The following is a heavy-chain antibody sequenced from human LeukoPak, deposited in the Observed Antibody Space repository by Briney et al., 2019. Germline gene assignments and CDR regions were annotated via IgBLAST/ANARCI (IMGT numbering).Heavy chain of an antibody. D-gene: IGHD3-16*01. CDR1: GFTFSDYY. CDR3: ARDYDYSDY. J-gene: IGHJ4*02. CDR2: ISSSSSYI. V-gene: IGHV3-11*06. Sequence: GGSLRLSCAASGFTFSDYYMSWIRQAPGKGLEWVSYISSSSSYIYYADSVKGRFTISRDNAKNSMYLQMTSLRAEDTAVYYCARDYDYSDYWGQGTLVTVSS.